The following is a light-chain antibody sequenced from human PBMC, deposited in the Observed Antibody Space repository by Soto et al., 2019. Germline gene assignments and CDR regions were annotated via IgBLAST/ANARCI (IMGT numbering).Light chain of an antibody. V-gene: IGLV2-11*01. CDR3: CSYAGSYSYV. CDR1: SSDVGAYNF. CDR2: EVF. Sequence: QSVLTQPRSVSGSPGQSVTISCTGTSSDVGAYNFVSWFQQHPGKVPKIMIYEVFKRPSGVSDRFSGSKSGNTASLTISGLQADDEADYYCCSYAGSYSYVFGTGTKV. J-gene: IGLJ1*01.